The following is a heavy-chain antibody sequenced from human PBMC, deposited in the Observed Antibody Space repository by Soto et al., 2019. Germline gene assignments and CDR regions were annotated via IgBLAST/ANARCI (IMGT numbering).Heavy chain of an antibody. J-gene: IGHJ5*02. D-gene: IGHD1-26*01. CDR2: IYTSGST. CDR1: GGSISSYY. Sequence: QVQLQESGPGLVKPSETLSLTCTVSGGSISSYYWSWIRQPAGKGLEWIGRIYTSGSTNYNPSLKSRVTMSVDTYKNQFSLKLSSVTAADTAVYYCARDLVGATPLGPDWFDPWGQGTLVTVSS. V-gene: IGHV4-4*07. CDR3: ARDLVGATPLGPDWFDP.